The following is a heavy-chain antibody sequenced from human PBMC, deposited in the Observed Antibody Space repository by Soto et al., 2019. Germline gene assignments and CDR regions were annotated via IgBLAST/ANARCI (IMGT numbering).Heavy chain of an antibody. CDR3: ARRSYGGNSGDH. CDR2: VNSDGSST. Sequence: EVQLVESGGGLVQPGGSLRLSCAASGFTFSSYWMHWVRQAPGKGLVWVSRVNSDGSSTTYADSVKGRFTISRDNTKNTLYLQMNSLRAEDTAVYFCARRSYGGNSGDHWGQGTLVTVSS. V-gene: IGHV3-74*01. J-gene: IGHJ4*02. CDR1: GFTFSSYW. D-gene: IGHD4-17*01.